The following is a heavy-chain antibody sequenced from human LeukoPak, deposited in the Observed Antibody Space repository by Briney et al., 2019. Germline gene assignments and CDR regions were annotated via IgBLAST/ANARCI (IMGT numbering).Heavy chain of an antibody. J-gene: IGHJ4*02. Sequence: GGSLRLSCAASGFTLSSYGMHWVRQAPGKGLEWVAFIRYDGSNKYYADSVKGRFTISRDNSKNTLYLQMNSLRAEDTAVYYCAKDSEYQLLHTFDYWGQGTLVTVSS. D-gene: IGHD2-2*01. CDR3: AKDSEYQLLHTFDY. V-gene: IGHV3-30*02. CDR1: GFTLSSYG. CDR2: IRYDGSNK.